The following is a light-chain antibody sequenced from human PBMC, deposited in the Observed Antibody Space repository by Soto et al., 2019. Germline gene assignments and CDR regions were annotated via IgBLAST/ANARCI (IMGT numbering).Light chain of an antibody. Sequence: EIVLTQSPATLSLSPGERATLSFRASQSVSSYLAWYQQKPGQAPRLLIYDASNRATGIPARFSGSGSGTDFTLTIRSLEPEDFAVYYCQQRSNWPPITFGQGTRLEIK. CDR1: QSVSSY. V-gene: IGKV3-11*01. CDR3: QQRSNWPPIT. J-gene: IGKJ5*01. CDR2: DAS.